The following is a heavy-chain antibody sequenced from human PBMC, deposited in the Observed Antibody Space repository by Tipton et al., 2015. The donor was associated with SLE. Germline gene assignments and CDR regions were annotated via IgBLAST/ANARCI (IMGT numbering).Heavy chain of an antibody. CDR3: AKEAIAEAGPPYYFDS. J-gene: IGHJ4*02. V-gene: IGHV3-30*18. D-gene: IGHD6-13*01. Sequence: SLRLSCEASGFTFSRYGMHWVRQAPGKGLEWVAIVSFDGRHENSADSVKGRFTISRDNFKNTVYLQMNSLRTEDTAVYYCAKEAIAEAGPPYYFDSWGQGTLVTVSS. CDR2: VSFDGRHE. CDR1: GFTFSRYG.